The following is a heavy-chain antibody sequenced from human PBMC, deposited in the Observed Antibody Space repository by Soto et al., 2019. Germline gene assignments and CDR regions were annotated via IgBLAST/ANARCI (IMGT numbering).Heavy chain of an antibody. V-gene: IGHV3-74*01. CDR3: ARGRGDGYNSDWYFDL. CDR1: GFTFSSYW. Sequence: EVQLVESGGGLVQPGGSLRLSCAASGFTFSSYWMHWVRQAPGKGLVWVSRINSDGSSTSYADSVKGRFTISRDNAKNTLYLQMTSLRAEDTAVYYCARGRGDGYNSDWYFDLWGRGTLVTVSS. J-gene: IGHJ2*01. CDR2: INSDGSST. D-gene: IGHD5-12*01.